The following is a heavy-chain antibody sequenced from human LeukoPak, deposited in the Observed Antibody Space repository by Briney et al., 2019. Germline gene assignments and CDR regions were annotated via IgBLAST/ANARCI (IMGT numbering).Heavy chain of an antibody. J-gene: IGHJ6*02. CDR1: GFTFSSYG. D-gene: IGHD6-19*01. CDR2: VSYDGSNK. V-gene: IGHV3-30*18. Sequence: GGSLRLSCAASGFTFSSYGMHWVRQAPGKGLEWVAVVSYDGSNKYYADSVKGRFTISRDNSKNTLYLQMNSLRPEDTAVYYCAKDGYSNGWSVYYYYYGMDVWGQGTTVTVSS. CDR3: AKDGYSNGWSVYYYYYGMDV.